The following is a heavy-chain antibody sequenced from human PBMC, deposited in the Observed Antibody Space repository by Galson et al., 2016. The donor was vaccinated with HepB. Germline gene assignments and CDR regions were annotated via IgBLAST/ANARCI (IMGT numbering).Heavy chain of an antibody. V-gene: IGHV3-23*01. CDR3: AKGVVAATPEGSDI. D-gene: IGHD2-15*01. Sequence: SLRLSCAGSGFTFSTYELSWVRQAPGKGLEWVSTVTGSGVSAYYADSVKGRFTISRDNSKNTLYLQMKSPRAEDTAVYYCAKGVVAATPEGSDIWGQGTMVTVSS. CDR1: GFTFSTYE. J-gene: IGHJ3*02. CDR2: VTGSGVSA.